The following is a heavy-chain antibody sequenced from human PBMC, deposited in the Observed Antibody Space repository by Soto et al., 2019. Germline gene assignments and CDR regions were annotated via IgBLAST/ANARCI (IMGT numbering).Heavy chain of an antibody. CDR3: ARQVGTIRTTYGMDV. D-gene: IGHD5-12*01. Sequence: GGSLKISCEGSGYSFTSYWIGWVRQMPGKGLEWMGIIYPGDSDTRYSPSFQGQVTISADKSISTAYLQWSSLKASDTAMYYCARQVGTIRTTYGMDVWGQGTTVTVS. V-gene: IGHV5-51*01. CDR2: IYPGDSDT. J-gene: IGHJ6*02. CDR1: GYSFTSYW.